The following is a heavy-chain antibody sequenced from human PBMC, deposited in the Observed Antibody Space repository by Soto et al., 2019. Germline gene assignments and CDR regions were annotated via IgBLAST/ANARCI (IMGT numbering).Heavy chain of an antibody. V-gene: IGHV3-30*18. CDR2: ISSDGSNK. D-gene: IGHD6-19*01. CDR3: AKDRGSGWYFDY. CDR1: GFTFSSYG. J-gene: IGHJ4*02. Sequence: QVQLVESGGGVVQPGRSLRLSCAASGFTFSSYGMHWVLQAPCKRLEWVAVISSDGSNKYYADSVKGRFTISRDNSKNTLYLHRNSLLAEDTAVYYCAKDRGSGWYFDYWGQGTLVTVSS.